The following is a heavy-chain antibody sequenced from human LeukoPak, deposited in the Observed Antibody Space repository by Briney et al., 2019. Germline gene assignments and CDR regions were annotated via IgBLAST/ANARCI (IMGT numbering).Heavy chain of an antibody. D-gene: IGHD2-8*01. V-gene: IGHV1-2*02. CDR2: INPNSGGT. Sequence: ASVKVSCKASGYTFTGYYMHWVRQAPGQGLEWMGWINPNSGGTNYAQKFQGRVTMTRDTSISTAYMELSRLRSDDTAVYYCARDRARNGVCSIWGQGPLVTVYS. CDR3: ARDRARNGVCSI. CDR1: GYTFTGYY. J-gene: IGHJ4*02.